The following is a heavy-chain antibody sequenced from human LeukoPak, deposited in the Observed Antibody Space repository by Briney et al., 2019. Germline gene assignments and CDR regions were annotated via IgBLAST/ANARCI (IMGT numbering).Heavy chain of an antibody. CDR2: MNPNSGNT. CDR3: ARGLLPAAPDY. V-gene: IGHV1-8*03. Sequence: AAPKILCNPSGYTFTSYDINGVRQATGQGLEWMGWMNPNSGNTGYAQKFQGRVTITRNTSISTAYMELSSLRSEDTAVYYCARGLLPAAPDYWGQGTLVTVSS. J-gene: IGHJ4*02. CDR1: GYTFTSYD. D-gene: IGHD2-2*01.